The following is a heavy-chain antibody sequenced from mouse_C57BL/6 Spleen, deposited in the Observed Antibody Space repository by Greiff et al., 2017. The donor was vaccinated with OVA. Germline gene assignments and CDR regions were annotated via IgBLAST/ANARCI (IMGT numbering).Heavy chain of an antibody. Sequence: EVKLQQSGAELVRPGASVKLSCTASGFNIKDDYMHWVKQRPEQGLEWIGWIDPENGDTEYASKFQGTAPITADTSSITAYLQLSSLTSYDSAFYYCTTSNYSGRCPFDYWGPGTTLTVSS. V-gene: IGHV14-4*01. CDR1: GFNIKDDY. CDR2: IDPENGDT. CDR3: TTSNYSGRCPFDY. J-gene: IGHJ2*01. D-gene: IGHD1-1*01.